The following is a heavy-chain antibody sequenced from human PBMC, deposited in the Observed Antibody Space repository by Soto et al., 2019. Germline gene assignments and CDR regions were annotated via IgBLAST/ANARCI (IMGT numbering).Heavy chain of an antibody. CDR3: ARGRRWLRYHDKWFDH. CDR2: INHSGNT. D-gene: IGHD5-12*01. V-gene: IGHV4-34*01. Sequence: PSETLSLTCAVYCGSFSGYYWTWIRQPPGKRLDLLGEINHSGNTNCNPYLKSRVNISIDTSKNQFSLKPSSVTAADTAVYYCARGRRWLRYHDKWFDHWGQGTLVTVSS. J-gene: IGHJ5*02. CDR1: CGSFSGYY.